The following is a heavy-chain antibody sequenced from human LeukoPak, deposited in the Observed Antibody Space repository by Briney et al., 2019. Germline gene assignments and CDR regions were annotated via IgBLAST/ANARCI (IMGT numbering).Heavy chain of an antibody. Sequence: ASVKVSCKASGGTFSSYAISWVRQAPGQGLEWMGGIIPIFGTANYAQKFQGRVTITADESTSTAYMELSSLRSEDTAVYYCARDNHYYGSAYYFDYWGQGTLVTVSS. CDR3: ARDNHYYGSAYYFDY. V-gene: IGHV1-69*01. CDR2: IIPIFGTA. CDR1: GGTFSSYA. D-gene: IGHD3-10*01. J-gene: IGHJ4*02.